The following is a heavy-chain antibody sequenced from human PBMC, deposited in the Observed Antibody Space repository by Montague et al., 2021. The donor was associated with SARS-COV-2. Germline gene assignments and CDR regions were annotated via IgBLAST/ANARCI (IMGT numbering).Heavy chain of an antibody. CDR2: VHVCTPA. V-gene: IGHV4-4*07. J-gene: IGHJ2*01. CDR3: ARADYGGNRYWYFDL. D-gene: IGHD4-23*01. Sequence: SETLSLTCTVSVESISGFYWNWIRRRRRGTQAQIGRVHVCTPATFRPCIPSPVTISVDTSKNQFSLKLSSVSAADTAVYYCARADYGGNRYWYFDL. CDR1: VESISGFY.